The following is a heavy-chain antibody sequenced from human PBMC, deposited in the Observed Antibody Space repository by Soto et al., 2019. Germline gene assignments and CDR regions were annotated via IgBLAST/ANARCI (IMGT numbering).Heavy chain of an antibody. V-gene: IGHV3-30-3*01. CDR2: ISYDGSNK. J-gene: IGHJ6*02. CDR3: ARDVIGYCSGGSCYSTYYYGMDV. CDR1: GFTFSSYA. D-gene: IGHD2-15*01. Sequence: GGSLRLSCAASGFTFSSYAMHWVRQAPGKGLEWVAVISYDGSNKYYADSVKGRFTISRDNSKNTLYLQMNSLRAEDTAVYYCARDVIGYCSGGSCYSTYYYGMDVWGQGTTVTVSS.